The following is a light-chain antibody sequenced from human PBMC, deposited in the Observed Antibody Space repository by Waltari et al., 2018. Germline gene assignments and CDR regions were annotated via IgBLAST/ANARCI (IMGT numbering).Light chain of an antibody. V-gene: IGKV1D-8*01. CDR2: AAS. CDR3: QQYYTFPYT. Sequence: VIWMTQSPSLLSASTGDRVTISWRMSQGISSQLAWYQQKPGKAPELLIFAASTLQSGVPSRFSGSGSGTDFTLTISYLQSEDFATYYCQQYYTFPYTFGQGTKLEI. J-gene: IGKJ2*01. CDR1: QGISSQ.